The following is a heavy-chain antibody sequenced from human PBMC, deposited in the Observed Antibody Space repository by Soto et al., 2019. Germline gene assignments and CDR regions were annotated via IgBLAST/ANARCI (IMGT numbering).Heavy chain of an antibody. CDR1: GFSVGDNY. V-gene: IGHV3-11*06. CDR2: SSRSRGYT. Sequence: QVQLVESGGGLVEPGGSLRLSCAASGFSVGDNYMTWIRQAPGKGLVWLSYSSRSRGYTNYPDSVKGRFTLSRDNAKNSLYLQMGRLRAEDTAVYFWARSSGRIHVFTFDYGLDVWGKGTTVSVSS. CDR3: ARSSGRIHVFTFDYGLDV. D-gene: IGHD3-16*01. J-gene: IGHJ6*04.